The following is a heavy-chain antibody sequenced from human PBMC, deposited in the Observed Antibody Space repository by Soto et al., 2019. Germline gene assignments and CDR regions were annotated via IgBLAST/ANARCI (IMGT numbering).Heavy chain of an antibody. CDR3: ASGVYDSSWGFDY. Sequence: QVQLQESGPGLVKPSETLSLTCTVSGGSISSYYWSWIRQPPGKGLEWIRYIYYSGSTNYNPSLKSRVTVAVDTSKNQFSLKLSSVTAADTAVYYCASGVYDSSWGFDYWGQGTLVTVSS. D-gene: IGHD3-22*01. J-gene: IGHJ4*02. V-gene: IGHV4-59*01. CDR1: GGSISSYY. CDR2: IYYSGST.